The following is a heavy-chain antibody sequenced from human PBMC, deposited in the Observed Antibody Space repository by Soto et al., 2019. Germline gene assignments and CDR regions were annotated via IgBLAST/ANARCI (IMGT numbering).Heavy chain of an antibody. CDR3: ISTLGAHFDY. J-gene: IGHJ4*02. CDR2: INPSIGTT. D-gene: IGHD1-26*01. V-gene: IGHV1-46*03. Sequence: QVQLVQSGAEVKKPGASVKVSCKASGYTFTSQNMHWVRQAPGQGLEWMGVINPSIGTTTYAQKFQGRVTMTSDTSTSSVYMEVSSLRSEDTAVYYCISTLGAHFDYWGQGTLVTVSS. CDR1: GYTFTSQN.